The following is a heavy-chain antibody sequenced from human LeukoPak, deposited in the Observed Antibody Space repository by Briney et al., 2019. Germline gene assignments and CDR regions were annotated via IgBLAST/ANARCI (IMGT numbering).Heavy chain of an antibody. V-gene: IGHV3-7*05. Sequence: PGGSLRLSCAASGFTFSNYWMTWVRQAPGKGLEWVANIKEDGSEKYYVDSVKGRFTISRDNTKNSVYLQMNSLRAEGTAVYYCARDRSLLLWGQGTLVTVSS. D-gene: IGHD2-15*01. CDR2: IKEDGSEK. J-gene: IGHJ4*02. CDR1: GFTFSNYW. CDR3: ARDRSLLL.